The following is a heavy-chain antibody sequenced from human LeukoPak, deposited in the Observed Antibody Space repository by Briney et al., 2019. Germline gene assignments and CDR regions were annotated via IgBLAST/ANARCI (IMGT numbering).Heavy chain of an antibody. CDR3: ARLPAADHNGYYFDY. CDR2: IYYSGST. CDR1: GGSISSSSYY. V-gene: IGHV4-39*01. J-gene: IGHJ4*02. D-gene: IGHD6-25*01. Sequence: PSETLSLTCTVSGGSISSSSYYWGWIRQPPGKGLEWIGSIYYSGSTYYNPSLKSRVTISVDTSKNQFSLKLSSVTAADTAVYYCARLPAADHNGYYFDYWGQGTLVTVSS.